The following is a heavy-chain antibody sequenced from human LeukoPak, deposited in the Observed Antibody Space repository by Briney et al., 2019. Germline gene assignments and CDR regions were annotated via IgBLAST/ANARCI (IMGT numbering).Heavy chain of an antibody. J-gene: IGHJ4*02. Sequence: GASVKVSCKASGYTFTGYYMHWVRQAPGQGLEWMGRINPNSGGTNYAQKFQGRVTMTRDTSISTAYMELSRLRSDDTAVYYCARSSNCGGDCFLPRYWGQGTLVTVSS. V-gene: IGHV1-2*06. CDR3: ARSSNCGGDCFLPRY. D-gene: IGHD2-21*02. CDR1: GYTFTGYY. CDR2: INPNSGGT.